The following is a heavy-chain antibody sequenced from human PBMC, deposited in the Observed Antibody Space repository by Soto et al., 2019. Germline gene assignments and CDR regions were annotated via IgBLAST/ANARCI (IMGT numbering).Heavy chain of an antibody. CDR2: ISGSGGST. J-gene: IGHJ4*02. CDR3: AKDTPAADYYDSSGYYFDY. D-gene: IGHD3-22*01. CDR1: GFTFSSYA. Sequence: GGSLRLSCAASGFTFSSYAMSWVRQAPGKGLEWVSAISGSGGSTYYADSVKGRFTISIDNSKNPRYLQMNSLRAEDTAVDYCAKDTPAADYYDSSGYYFDYWGQGTLVTVSS. V-gene: IGHV3-23*01.